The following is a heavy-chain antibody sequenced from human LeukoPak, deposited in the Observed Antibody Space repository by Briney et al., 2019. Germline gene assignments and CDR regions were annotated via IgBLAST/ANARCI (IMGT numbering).Heavy chain of an antibody. J-gene: IGHJ4*02. D-gene: IGHD5-12*01. CDR3: ARAEGWLRYD. CDR1: VFTFSSYC. V-gene: IGHV3-74*01. Sequence: GGSLRLSCAASVFTFSSYCMHCVRQAPGKGLVWVSRINIDGSSTSYADSVKGRFTISRDNAKNTLYLQMNSLRAEDTAVYYCARAEGWLRYDWGRGTLVTVSS. CDR2: INIDGSST.